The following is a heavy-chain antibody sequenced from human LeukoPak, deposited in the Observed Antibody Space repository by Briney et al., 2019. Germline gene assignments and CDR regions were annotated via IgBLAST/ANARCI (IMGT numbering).Heavy chain of an antibody. V-gene: IGHV3-7*01. J-gene: IGHJ4*02. CDR1: GFNFSSHW. Sequence: GGSLRLSCAASGFNFSSHWMSCVRQARGKGLEWVANINEDGRGKYYVDPVKGRFTISRDNDKNSLYLQMNSLRAEDTAVYYCTRGSLSYADCAYWGQGTLVTVSS. CDR3: TRGSLSYADCAY. D-gene: IGHD1-26*01. CDR2: INEDGRGK.